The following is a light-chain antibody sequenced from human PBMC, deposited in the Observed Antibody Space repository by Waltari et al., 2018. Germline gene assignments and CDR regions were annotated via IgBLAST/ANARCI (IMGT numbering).Light chain of an antibody. CDR3: QHYVRLPAT. Sequence: EVVLTQSPGTLSLSPGERATLSCRASQSVSRALAWYQQKPGQAPSLLIYGASIRATGIPDRVSGSGYGTDFSLTISRLEPADSAMYYCQHYVRLPATFGQGTKVEIK. CDR1: QSVSRA. J-gene: IGKJ1*01. CDR2: GAS. V-gene: IGKV3-20*01.